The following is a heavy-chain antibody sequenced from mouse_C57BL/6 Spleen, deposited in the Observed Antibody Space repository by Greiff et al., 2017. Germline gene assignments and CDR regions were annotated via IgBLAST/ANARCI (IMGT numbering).Heavy chain of an antibody. J-gene: IGHJ1*03. D-gene: IGHD4-1*01. CDR3: ASPSNWDWYFDV. CDR1: GYTFTDHT. V-gene: IGHV1-78*01. CDR2: IYPSDGST. Sequence: QVQLQQPDAELVKPGASVKISCKVSGYTFTDHTIHWMKQRPEQGLEWIGYIYPSDGSTKYNEKFKGKATLTADKSSSTAYMQLNSLTSEDAAVYFLASPSNWDWYFDVWGTGTTVTVSS.